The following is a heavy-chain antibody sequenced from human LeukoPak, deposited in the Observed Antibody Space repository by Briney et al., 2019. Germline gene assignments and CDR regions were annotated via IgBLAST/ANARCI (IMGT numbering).Heavy chain of an antibody. CDR3: ARVDRVWETHRMDAFDL. Sequence: SETLSLTCAASGYSISRGYSWGWIRQPPGMGLEWIGNMYHSESTHYNPSLKSRVTISADTSKNQFSLKLTSVTAADTAVYYCARVDRVWETHRMDAFDLWGQGAMVTVSS. CDR2: MYHSEST. D-gene: IGHD3-16*02. J-gene: IGHJ3*01. CDR1: GYSISRGYS. V-gene: IGHV4-38-2*01.